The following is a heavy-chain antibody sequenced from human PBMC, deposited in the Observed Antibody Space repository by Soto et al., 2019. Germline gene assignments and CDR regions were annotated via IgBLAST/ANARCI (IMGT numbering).Heavy chain of an antibody. J-gene: IGHJ4*02. CDR3: ARSSVLGRYFDFWSGYYF. CDR2: ISSSSRYT. V-gene: IGHV3-11*06. CDR1: GFTFCDYY. D-gene: IGHD3-3*01. Sequence: GGSLRLSCAASGFTFCDYYMSWIRQAPGKGLEWISYISSSSRYTNYADSVKGRFTISRDNAKKSLYLQMNSLRAEDTAVYYCARSSVLGRYFDFWSGYYFWGQGTLVTVSS.